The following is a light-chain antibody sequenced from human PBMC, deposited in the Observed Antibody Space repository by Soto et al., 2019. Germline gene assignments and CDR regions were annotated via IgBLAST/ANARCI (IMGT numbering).Light chain of an antibody. J-gene: IGKJ5*01. CDR3: QQYGSSST. CDR1: QSVNSR. Sequence: EIVLTQSPGTLSLSPGERATLSCRASQSVNSRLAWYQHKPGQAPRLLISGASSRATGIPDRFSGSGSGTDFTLTISRLEPEDFAVYYCQQYGSSSTFGQGTRLEIK. V-gene: IGKV3-20*01. CDR2: GAS.